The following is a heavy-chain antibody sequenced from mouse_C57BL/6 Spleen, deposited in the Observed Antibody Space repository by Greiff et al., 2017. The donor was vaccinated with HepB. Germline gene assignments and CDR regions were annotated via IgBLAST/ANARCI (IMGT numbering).Heavy chain of an antibody. CDR3: ASTPYYYGSSDWYFDV. CDR2: INPSTGGT. CDR1: GYSFTGYY. V-gene: IGHV1-42*01. Sequence: EVKLMESGPELVKPGASVKISCKASGYSFTGYYMNWVKQSPEKSLEWIGEINPSTGGTTYNQKFKAKATLTVDKSSSTAYMQLKSLTSEDSAVYYCASTPYYYGSSDWYFDVWGTGTTVTVSS. J-gene: IGHJ1*03. D-gene: IGHD1-1*01.